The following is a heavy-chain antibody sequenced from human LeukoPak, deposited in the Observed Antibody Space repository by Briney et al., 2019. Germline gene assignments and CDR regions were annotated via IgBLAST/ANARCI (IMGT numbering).Heavy chain of an antibody. CDR2: IRESSGDT. D-gene: IGHD2-21*01. CDR3: AKRPISGDDKSFDY. Sequence: GGSLRLSCAASGFTVINYAMNWVREAPGKGLEWVSTIRESSGDTYYEDSVKGRFTIYRDISKNTVYLQMNSLRVEDTAVYFCAKRPISGDDKSFDYWGQGLLVTVSS. J-gene: IGHJ4*02. V-gene: IGHV3-23*01. CDR1: GFTVINYA.